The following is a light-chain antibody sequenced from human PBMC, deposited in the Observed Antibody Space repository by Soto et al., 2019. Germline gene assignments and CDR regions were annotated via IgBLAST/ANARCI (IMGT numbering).Light chain of an antibody. CDR2: GAS. V-gene: IGKV3-20*01. CDR1: QSVSSSY. Sequence: EIVLTQSPGTLSLSPGERATLSCRASQSVSSSYLAWYQQKPGQAPRLLIYGASSRATGIPDRFSGSGSGTDFTLTISRLEPEDFAVYYCQQYGSSLRTFGQGTNGEIK. CDR3: QQYGSSLRT. J-gene: IGKJ1*01.